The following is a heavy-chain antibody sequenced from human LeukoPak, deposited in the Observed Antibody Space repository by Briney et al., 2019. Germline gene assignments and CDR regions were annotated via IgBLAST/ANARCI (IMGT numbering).Heavy chain of an antibody. J-gene: IGHJ4*02. CDR3: ARAHSSSWTYFDY. D-gene: IGHD6-13*01. CDR1: GYTFTGYY. V-gene: IGHV1-69*06. Sequence: ASVKVSCKASGYTFTGYYMHWVRQAPGQGLEWMGGIIPIFGTANYAQKFQDRVTITADKSTSTAYMELSSLRSEDTAVYYCARAHSSSWTYFDYWGQGTLVTVSS. CDR2: IIPIFGTA.